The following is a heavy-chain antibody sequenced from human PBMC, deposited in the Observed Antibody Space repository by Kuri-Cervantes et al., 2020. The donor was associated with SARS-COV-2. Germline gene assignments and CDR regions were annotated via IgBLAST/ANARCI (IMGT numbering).Heavy chain of an antibody. V-gene: IGHV3-30*02. CDR1: GFTFSSYG. CDR2: IRYDGSNK. CDR3: AREEVLAVAGTGGFDY. D-gene: IGHD6-19*01. Sequence: GGSLKISCAASGFTFSSYGMHWVRQAPGKGLEWVAFIRYDGSNKYYADSVKGRFTISRDNSKNTLYLQMNSLRAEDTAVYYCAREEVLAVAGTGGFDYWGQGTLVTVSS. J-gene: IGHJ4*02.